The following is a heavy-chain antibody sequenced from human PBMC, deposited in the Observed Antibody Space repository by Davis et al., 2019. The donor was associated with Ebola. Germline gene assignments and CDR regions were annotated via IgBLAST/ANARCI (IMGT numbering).Heavy chain of an antibody. CDR2: INTHTGNP. D-gene: IGHD2-8*01. V-gene: IGHV7-4-1*02. CDR3: ARGRMLSDY. J-gene: IGHJ4*02. CDR1: GYNFNEYP. Sequence: AASVKVSCKASGYNFNEYPMGWVRQAPGQGLQWMGWINTHTGNPTYVQGFTGRFVFSLDTSVSTAYLQISSLKAEDTAVYYCARGRMLSDYWGQGTLVTVSS.